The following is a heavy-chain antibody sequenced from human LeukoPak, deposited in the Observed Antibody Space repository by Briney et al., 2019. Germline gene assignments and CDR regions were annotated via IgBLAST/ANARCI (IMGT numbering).Heavy chain of an antibody. CDR1: GGSISSGDYY. CDR3: ARDSYCSSTSCPNSEGNWFDP. CDR2: IYYSGST. Sequence: SETLSLTCTVSGGSISSGDYYWSWIRQPPGKGLEWIGYIYYSGSTYYNPSLKSRVTISVDTSKNQFSLKLSSVTAADTAVYYCARDSYCSSTSCPNSEGNWFDPWGQGTLVTVSS. V-gene: IGHV4-30-4*01. D-gene: IGHD2-2*01. J-gene: IGHJ5*02.